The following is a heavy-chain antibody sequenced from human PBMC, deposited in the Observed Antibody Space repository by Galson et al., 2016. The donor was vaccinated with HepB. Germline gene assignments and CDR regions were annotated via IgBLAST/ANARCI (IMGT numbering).Heavy chain of an antibody. CDR3: TRVLIVYSSWSRNNYYYYGMDV. V-gene: IGHV3-30*03. CDR1: GFTFSNYG. J-gene: IGHJ6*02. Sequence: SLRLSCAASGFTFSNYGMHWVRQAPGKGLEWVAVISYDGSNEYYADSVKGRFTISRDNSKNTLYLQMNGLRAEDTAVYYCTRVLIVYSSWSRNNYYYYGMDVWGQGTTVTVSS. D-gene: IGHD6-19*01. CDR2: ISYDGSNE.